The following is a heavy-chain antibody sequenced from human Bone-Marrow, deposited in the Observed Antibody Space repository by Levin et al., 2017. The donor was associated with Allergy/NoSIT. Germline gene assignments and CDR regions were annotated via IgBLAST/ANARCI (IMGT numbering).Heavy chain of an antibody. Sequence: GGSLRLSCAASGFTFSSYSMNWVRQAPGKGLEWVSSISSSSSYIYYADSVKGRFTISRDNAKNSLYLQMNSLRAEDTAVYYCATLGYSYGHRVDYWGQGTLVTVSS. CDR3: ATLGYSYGHRVDY. V-gene: IGHV3-21*01. J-gene: IGHJ4*02. CDR2: ISSSSSYI. D-gene: IGHD5-18*01. CDR1: GFTFSSYS.